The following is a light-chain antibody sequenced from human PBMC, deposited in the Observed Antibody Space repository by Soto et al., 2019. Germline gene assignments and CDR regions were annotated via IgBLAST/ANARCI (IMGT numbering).Light chain of an antibody. CDR1: QSVSNW. CDR2: EAS. CDR3: QHYTSYYPA. J-gene: IGKJ1*01. Sequence: DIQMTQSPSSLSAFVGDRVTITCRASQSVSNWLAWDQQKPGKAPKLLISEASILESGVPSRFSGSGSGTEFTLTISSLQPEDFAAYYCQHYTSYYPAFGQGTKVEI. V-gene: IGKV1-5*01.